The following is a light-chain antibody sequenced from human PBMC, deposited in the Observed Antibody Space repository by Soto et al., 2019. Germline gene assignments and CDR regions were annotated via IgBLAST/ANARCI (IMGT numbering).Light chain of an antibody. CDR2: GAS. V-gene: IGKV3-15*01. CDR3: QVYGPSPPIT. Sequence: EIVMTQSPATLSVSPGERATLSCRASQSVSSNLAWYQQKPGQAPRLLIYGASTRATGVPARFSGGGSGTGFTLTISSLQCDDFAVYYCQVYGPSPPITFGQGTRLEIK. J-gene: IGKJ5*01. CDR1: QSVSSN.